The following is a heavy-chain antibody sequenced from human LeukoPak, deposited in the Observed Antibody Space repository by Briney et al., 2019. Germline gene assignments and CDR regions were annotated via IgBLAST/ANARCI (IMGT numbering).Heavy chain of an antibody. V-gene: IGHV3-7*01. CDR1: GFSFSNYW. CDR3: ARRRCSSTSCFFDY. J-gene: IGHJ4*02. Sequence: GSLRLSCAASGFSFSNYWMTWVRQAPGKGLEWVANIKLDGGEKYYVESVKGRFTISRDNVKNSLYLQMNSLRVEDTAVYYCARRRCSSTSCFFDYWGQGTLVTVSS. D-gene: IGHD2-2*01. CDR2: IKLDGGEK.